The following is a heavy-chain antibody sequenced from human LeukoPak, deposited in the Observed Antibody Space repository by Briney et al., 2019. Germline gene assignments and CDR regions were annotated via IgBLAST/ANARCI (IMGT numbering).Heavy chain of an antibody. Sequence: PGGSLRLSCAASGFTLSSAWLSWVRHGPRKGLEWVGRIKSKTDGGTTDYPSPVKGTFTIARDDTKNNLFMQMNSLTTEHTGVYYCTTEGYCSGGNCYSYDNWGQGTLVTVSS. V-gene: IGHV3-15*01. CDR1: GFTLSSAW. CDR3: TTEGYCSGGNCYSYDN. J-gene: IGHJ4*02. D-gene: IGHD2-15*01. CDR2: IKSKTDGGTT.